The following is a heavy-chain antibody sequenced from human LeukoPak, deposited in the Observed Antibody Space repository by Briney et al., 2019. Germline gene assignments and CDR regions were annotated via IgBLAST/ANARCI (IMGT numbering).Heavy chain of an antibody. D-gene: IGHD3-3*01. CDR1: GFTVSSNY. CDR2: IYSGGST. CDR3: ARGGKVWSGYPTDAFDI. J-gene: IGHJ3*02. Sequence: GGSLRLSCAASGFTVSSNYMSWVRQAPGKGLEWVSVIYSGGSTHYADSVKGRFTISRDNSKNTLYLQMNSLRAEDTAVYYCARGGKVWSGYPTDAFDIWGQGTMVTVSS. V-gene: IGHV3-66*01.